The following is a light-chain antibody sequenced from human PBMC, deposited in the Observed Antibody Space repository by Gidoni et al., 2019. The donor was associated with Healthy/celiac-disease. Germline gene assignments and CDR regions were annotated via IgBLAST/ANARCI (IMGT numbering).Light chain of an antibody. Sequence: IVMTRSPATLSVSPGERATRSCRASQSVSSNLAWYQQKPGQAPRLLIHGASTRSTGIPARFSGSGSGTEFTLTISSLQSEDFAVYYCQQYNNCPRTFGQGTKVEIK. J-gene: IGKJ1*01. CDR3: QQYNNCPRT. CDR2: GAS. CDR1: QSVSSN. V-gene: IGKV3-15*01.